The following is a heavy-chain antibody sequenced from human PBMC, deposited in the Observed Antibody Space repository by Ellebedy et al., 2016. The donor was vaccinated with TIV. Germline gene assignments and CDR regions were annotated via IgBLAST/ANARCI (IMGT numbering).Heavy chain of an antibody. CDR1: GFTFRSYT. CDR3: ARDWVGGAY. V-gene: IGHV3-21*01. Sequence: GESLKISCVASGFTFRSYTMVWVRQAPGKGLEWVSSISSSSRLIYYADSVKGRFTVSRDNAKNSLYLQMDSLSAEDTAIYYCARDWVGGAYWGQGTLVTVSS. CDR2: ISSSSRLI. J-gene: IGHJ4*02. D-gene: IGHD1-26*01.